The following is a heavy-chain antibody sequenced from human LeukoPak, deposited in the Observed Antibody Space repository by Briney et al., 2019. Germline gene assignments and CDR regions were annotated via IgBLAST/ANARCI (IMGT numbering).Heavy chain of an antibody. CDR1: GFTFDDYA. J-gene: IGHJ6*03. CDR2: ISWDGGST. V-gene: IGHV3-43D*04. D-gene: IGHD2-15*01. Sequence: PGGSLRLFCAASGFTFDDYAMRWVRQAPGKGLEWVSLISWDGGSTYYADSVKGRFTISRDNSKNSLYLQMNSLRAEDTALYYCARGIRGYCSGGSCAYYYYYYMDVWGKGTTVTVSS. CDR3: ARGIRGYCSGGSCAYYYYYYMDV.